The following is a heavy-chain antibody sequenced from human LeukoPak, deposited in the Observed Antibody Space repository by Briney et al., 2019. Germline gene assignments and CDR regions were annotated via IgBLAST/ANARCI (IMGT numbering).Heavy chain of an antibody. CDR2: LSWNSGSI. CDR1: GFTFDVYA. J-gene: IGHJ4*02. D-gene: IGHD3-22*01. V-gene: IGHV3-9*01. CDR3: AKGIDSGYYSHLGYFDY. Sequence: PGGSLRLSCAASGFTFDVYAMHWVRQAPGKGLEWVSGLSWNSGSIGYADSVKGRFTISRDNAKNSLYLQMNSLRAEDTALYYCAKGIDSGYYSHLGYFDYWGQGTLVTVSS.